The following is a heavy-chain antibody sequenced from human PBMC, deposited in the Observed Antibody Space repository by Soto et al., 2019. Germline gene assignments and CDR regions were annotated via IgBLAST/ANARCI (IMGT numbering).Heavy chain of an antibody. CDR1: GGTFSSYA. V-gene: IGHV1-69*13. J-gene: IGHJ6*02. CDR2: IIPIFGTA. CDR3: AREGFVLSRKYGMDV. D-gene: IGHD2-15*01. Sequence: SVQVSCKASGGTFSSYAISWVRQAPGQGLEWMGGIIPIFGTANYAQKFQGRVTITADESISTAYMELSRLRSDDTAVYYCAREGFVLSRKYGMDVWGQGTTVTVSS.